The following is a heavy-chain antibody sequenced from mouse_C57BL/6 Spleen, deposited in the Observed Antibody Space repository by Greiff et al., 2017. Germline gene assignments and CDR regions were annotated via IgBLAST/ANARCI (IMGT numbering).Heavy chain of an antibody. CDR3: ARDPFAY. V-gene: IGHV5-17*01. Sequence: EVQGVESGGGLVKPGGSLKLSCAASGFPFSDYGMHWVRQAPEKGLEWVAYISSGSSTIYYADTVKGRFTISRDNAKNTLFLQMTSLRSEDTAMYYCARDPFAYWGQGALVTVSA. CDR1: GFPFSDYG. J-gene: IGHJ3*01. CDR2: ISSGSSTI.